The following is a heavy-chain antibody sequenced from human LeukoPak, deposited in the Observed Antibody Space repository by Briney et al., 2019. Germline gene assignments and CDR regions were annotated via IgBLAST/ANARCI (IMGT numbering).Heavy chain of an antibody. V-gene: IGHV3-21*01. CDR1: GFTFSSYS. CDR3: ARVSSSWYDY. J-gene: IGHJ4*02. CDR2: ISSSSSYI. D-gene: IGHD6-13*01. Sequence: GGSLRLSCAASGFTFSSYSMNWVRQAPGKGLEWVSSISSSSSYIYYADSVKGRLTISRDNAKNSLYLQMNSLRAEDTAVYYCARVSSSWYDYWGQGTLVTVSS.